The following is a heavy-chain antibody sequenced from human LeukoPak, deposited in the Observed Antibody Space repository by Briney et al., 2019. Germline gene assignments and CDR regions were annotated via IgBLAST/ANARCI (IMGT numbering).Heavy chain of an antibody. D-gene: IGHD3-22*01. Sequence: SVKVSCKASGGTFSSYAISWVRQAPGQGLEWMGGIIPIFGTANYAQKFQGRVTITTDESTSTAYMELSNLRSEDTAVYYCARTLTEYYYDSSGSADAFDIWGQGTMVTVSS. J-gene: IGHJ3*02. CDR3: ARTLTEYYYDSSGSADAFDI. CDR2: IIPIFGTA. CDR1: GGTFSSYA. V-gene: IGHV1-69*05.